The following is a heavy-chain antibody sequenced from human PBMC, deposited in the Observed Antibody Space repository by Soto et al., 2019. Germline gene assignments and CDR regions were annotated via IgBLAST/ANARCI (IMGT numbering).Heavy chain of an antibody. Sequence: GGSLRLSCAVSGFTLTTYSMSWVRQAPGKGLEWISFINKNGFTIYYADSVKGRFTISRDYAKNSLYLQMDSLRHEDTAVYYCARGAVTGTSLFDYWGLGTLVTVSS. D-gene: IGHD6-19*01. J-gene: IGHJ4*02. CDR3: ARGAVTGTSLFDY. CDR2: INKNGFTI. CDR1: GFTLTTYS. V-gene: IGHV3-48*02.